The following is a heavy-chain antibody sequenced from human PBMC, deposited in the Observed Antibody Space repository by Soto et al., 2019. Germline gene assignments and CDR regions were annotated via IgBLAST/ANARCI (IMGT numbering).Heavy chain of an antibody. CDR2: IIPIFGTA. V-gene: IGHV1-69*12. Sequence: QVQLVQSGAEVKKPGSSVKVSCKASGGTFSSSAISWVRQAPGQGLEWMGGIIPIFGTAEYAQKFQGRVTRTADESTSTDFREVSSLRSEDTAVYYCASNGESYYYYGMDVWGQGTTVTVSS. CDR3: ASNGESYYYYGMDV. J-gene: IGHJ6*02. D-gene: IGHD2-8*01. CDR1: GGTFSSSA.